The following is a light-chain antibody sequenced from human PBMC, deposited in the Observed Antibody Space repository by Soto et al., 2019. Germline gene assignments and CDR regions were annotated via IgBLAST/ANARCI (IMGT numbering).Light chain of an antibody. Sequence: QSVLTQPPSASGTPGQRVTISCSGSNSNIGTNAVHWYQSLPGTAPKLLIYSNNHRPSGVPDRFSGSKSGTSASLAISGLQSEDEADYYCASWDDSLNAVVFGGGTQLTVL. J-gene: IGLJ2*01. CDR1: NSNIGTNA. V-gene: IGLV1-44*01. CDR2: SNN. CDR3: ASWDDSLNAVV.